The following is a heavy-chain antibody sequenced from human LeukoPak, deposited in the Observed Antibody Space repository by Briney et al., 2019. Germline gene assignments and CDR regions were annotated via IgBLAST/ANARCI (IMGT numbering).Heavy chain of an antibody. CDR3: ARNTYGYKFSMDV. J-gene: IGHJ6*03. Sequence: ASVTVSCKASGYTFTDYYMHWVRQAPGQGLEWVGWVTAFNENTHYSRKVQGRVTMTRDTSTSTAYMELRSLRSDDTAVYYCARNTYGYKFSMDVWGKGTTVTVSS. CDR2: VTAFNENT. D-gene: IGHD5-24*01. CDR1: GYTFTDYY. V-gene: IGHV1/OR15-2*02.